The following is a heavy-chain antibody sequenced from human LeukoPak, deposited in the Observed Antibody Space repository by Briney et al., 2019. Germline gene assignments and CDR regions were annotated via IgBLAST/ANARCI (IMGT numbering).Heavy chain of an antibody. V-gene: IGHV3-7*01. CDR3: AREGGYDSSGYYRENSEFDY. Sequence: GGSLRLSCAASGFTFSSYWMSWVRQAPGKGLEWVANIKQDGSEKYYVDSVKGRFTISRDNSKNTLYLQMNSLRAEDTAVYYCAREGGYDSSGYYRENSEFDYWGQGTLVTVSS. CDR2: IKQDGSEK. J-gene: IGHJ4*02. CDR1: GFTFSSYW. D-gene: IGHD3-22*01.